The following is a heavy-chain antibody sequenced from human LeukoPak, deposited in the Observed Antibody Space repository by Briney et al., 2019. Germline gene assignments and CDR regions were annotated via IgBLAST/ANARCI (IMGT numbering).Heavy chain of an antibody. Sequence: SETLSLTCTVSGGSITSSSYYWDYWGWPRQPPGKGLEWIGSIYYSWSTRYSPSPNNRLTISRDTPKNHVSLKLTSVTAADTALYYCARNQTVTKGGIRHNWFDPWGQGTLVTVSS. V-gene: IGHV4-39*01. CDR1: GGSITSSSYYWDY. CDR2: IYYSWST. CDR3: ARNQTVTKGGIRHNWFDP. J-gene: IGHJ5*02. D-gene: IGHD4-17*01.